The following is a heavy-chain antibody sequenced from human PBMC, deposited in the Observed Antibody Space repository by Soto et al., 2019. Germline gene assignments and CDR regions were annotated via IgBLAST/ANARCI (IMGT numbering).Heavy chain of an antibody. CDR1: GFSLSNGRRG. V-gene: IGHV2-26*01. CDR3: ARTEDGGRGLTTAWWFDA. CDR2: IFSNDEK. Sequence: QVTLKESGPVLVKPTETLTLTCTVSGFSLSNGRRGVSWIRQPPGKALEWLAHIFSNDEKRFTTSLKSRLSICTDTSKSQVVLIMTNMDPVDTATDYCARTEDGGRGLTTAWWFDAWGQGTLVTVSS. D-gene: IGHD1-1*01. J-gene: IGHJ5*02.